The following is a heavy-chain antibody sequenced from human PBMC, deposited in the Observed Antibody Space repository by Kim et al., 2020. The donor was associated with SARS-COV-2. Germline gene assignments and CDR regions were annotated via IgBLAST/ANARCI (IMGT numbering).Heavy chain of an antibody. V-gene: IGHV1-69*13. Sequence: SVKVSCKASGGTFSSYAISWVRQAPGQGLEWMGGIIPIFGTANYAQKFQGRVTITADESTSTAYMELSSLRSEDTAVYYCAQSGVPAAIGAPVQYYYYYYGMDVWGQGTTVTVSS. CDR2: IIPIFGTA. CDR3: AQSGVPAAIGAPVQYYYYYYGMDV. D-gene: IGHD2-2*01. CDR1: GGTFSSYA. J-gene: IGHJ6*02.